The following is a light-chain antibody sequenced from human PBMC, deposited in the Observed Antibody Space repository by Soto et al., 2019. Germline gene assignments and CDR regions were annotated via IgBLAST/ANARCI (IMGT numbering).Light chain of an antibody. V-gene: IGLV2-14*03. CDR1: SSDGGGYNY. J-gene: IGLJ1*01. CDR3: TSWTTNNIPYV. CDR2: EVT. Sequence: QSVLTQPASVSGSPGQSISLSCTGSSSDGGGYNYVSWYQQHPGEAPKLLVFEVTHRPSGVSDRFSGSKSGSTASLTISGLQTDAEADYYCTSWTTNNIPYVFGTGTKLTVL.